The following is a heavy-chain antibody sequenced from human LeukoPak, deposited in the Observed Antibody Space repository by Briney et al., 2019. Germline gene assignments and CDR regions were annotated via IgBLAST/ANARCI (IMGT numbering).Heavy chain of an antibody. CDR3: ARSTYYYDSSGYSQH. Sequence: GGSLRLSCAASGFTFSSYGMHWVRQAPGKGLEWVAFIRYDGSNKYYADSVKGRFTISRDNAKNSLYLQMNSLRAEDTAVYYCARSTYYYDSSGYSQHWGQGTLVTVSS. J-gene: IGHJ1*01. D-gene: IGHD3-22*01. CDR2: IRYDGSNK. V-gene: IGHV3-30*02. CDR1: GFTFSSYG.